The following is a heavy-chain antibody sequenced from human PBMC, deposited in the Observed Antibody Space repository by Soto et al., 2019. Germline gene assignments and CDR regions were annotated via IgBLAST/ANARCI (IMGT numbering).Heavy chain of an antibody. V-gene: IGHV3-48*02. J-gene: IGHJ6*02. CDR3: ARAKYSEDYIYYYYGMDV. CDR1: GISFSSYS. CDR2: ISSTSNTI. Sequence: GGSLRLSCAASGISFSSYSMNWVRQAPGKGLEWVSYISSTSNTIYYAESVKGRFTISRDNAKNSLCLQMNSLRDEDTAVYYCARAKYSEDYIYYYYGMDVWGQGTTVTVSS. D-gene: IGHD5-12*01.